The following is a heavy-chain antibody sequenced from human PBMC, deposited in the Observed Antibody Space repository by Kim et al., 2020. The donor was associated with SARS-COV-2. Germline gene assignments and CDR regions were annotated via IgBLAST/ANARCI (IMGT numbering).Heavy chain of an antibody. Sequence: ASVKVSCKASGYTFTSYGISWVRQAPGQGLEWMGWISAYNGNTNYAQKLQGRVTMTTDTSTSTAYMELRSLRSDDTAVYYCANQGGYCSSTSCSDYYYGMDVWGQGTTVTVSS. CDR3: ANQGGYCSSTSCSDYYYGMDV. D-gene: IGHD2-2*01. J-gene: IGHJ6*02. CDR1: GYTFTSYG. V-gene: IGHV1-18*01. CDR2: ISAYNGNT.